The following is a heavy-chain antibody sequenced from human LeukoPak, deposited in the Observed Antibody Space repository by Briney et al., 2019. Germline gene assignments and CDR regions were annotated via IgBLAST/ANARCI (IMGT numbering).Heavy chain of an antibody. CDR3: ARLFQRNELNYYDSSGYSLGY. J-gene: IGHJ4*02. CDR1: GYTFTSYD. CDR2: MNPNSGNT. V-gene: IGHV1-8*03. Sequence: GASVKVSCKASGYTFTSYDMNWVRQATGQGLEWMGWMNPNSGNTGYAQKFQGRITITRNTSIRTAYMELSSLRSEDTAVYYCARLFQRNELNYYDSSGYSLGYWGQGTLVTVSS. D-gene: IGHD3-22*01.